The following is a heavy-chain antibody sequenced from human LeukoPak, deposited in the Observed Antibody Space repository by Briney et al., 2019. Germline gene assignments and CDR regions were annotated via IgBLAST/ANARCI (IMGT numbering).Heavy chain of an antibody. D-gene: IGHD3-3*01. J-gene: IGHJ6*02. CDR3: ARGGLRFLEWLPYGGWGDYYYYGMDV. V-gene: IGHV3-30*03. CDR1: GFTFSSYG. CDR2: ISYDGSNK. Sequence: GGSLRLSCAASGFTFSSYGMHWVRQAPGKGLEWVAVISYDGSNKYYADSVKGRFTISRDNSKNTLYLQMNSLRAEDTAVYYCARGGLRFLEWLPYGGWGDYYYYGMDVWGQGTTVTVSS.